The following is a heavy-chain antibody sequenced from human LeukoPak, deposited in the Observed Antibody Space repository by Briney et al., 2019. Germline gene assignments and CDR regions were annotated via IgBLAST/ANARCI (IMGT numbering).Heavy chain of an antibody. D-gene: IGHD1-26*01. CDR3: ARPYSGSYGYYFDY. V-gene: IGHV4-39*01. Sequence: PSETLSLTCTVSGGSISSSSYYWGWIRQPPGKGLEWIGNIYYSGSTYYNPSLKSRVTISVDTSKNQFSLKLSSVTAADTAVYYCARPYSGSYGYYFDYWGQGTLVTVSS. J-gene: IGHJ4*02. CDR1: GGSISSSSYY. CDR2: IYYSGST.